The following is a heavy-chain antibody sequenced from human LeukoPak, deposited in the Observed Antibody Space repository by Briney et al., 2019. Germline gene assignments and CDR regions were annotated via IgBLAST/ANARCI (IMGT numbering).Heavy chain of an antibody. CDR1: GFTLGSHD. V-gene: IGHV3-13*01. CDR3: VREARGYHYTCFDY. CDR2: VSSGFHA. J-gene: IGHJ4*02. D-gene: IGHD5-18*01. Sequence: GGSLRLSCTASGFTLGSHDMHWVRQIPGQGLGWVAAVSSGFHAFFSDSVQGRFPVSREDARNSLYLQMNSLRAGDTAVYYCVREARGYHYTCFDYWGQGTLVTVSS.